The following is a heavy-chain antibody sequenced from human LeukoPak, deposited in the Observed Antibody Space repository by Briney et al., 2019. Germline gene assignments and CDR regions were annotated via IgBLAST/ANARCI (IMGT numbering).Heavy chain of an antibody. CDR3: ARYYSASSSSRFDY. J-gene: IGHJ4*02. CDR1: GFPFSDYY. Sequence: GGSLRLSCAASGFPFSDYYMSWIRHAPGKGLEWVSYISSSGSTIKYADSVKGRFTISRDNAKNSLYLQMNSLRAEDTAVYYCARYYSASSSSRFDYWGREPWSPSPQ. CDR2: ISSSGSTI. V-gene: IGHV3-11*01. D-gene: IGHD6-13*01.